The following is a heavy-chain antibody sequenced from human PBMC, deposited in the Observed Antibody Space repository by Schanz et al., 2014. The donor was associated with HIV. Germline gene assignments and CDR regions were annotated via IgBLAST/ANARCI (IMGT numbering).Heavy chain of an antibody. V-gene: IGHV3-23*01. D-gene: IGHD2-8*01. CDR2: INWNGDTT. J-gene: IGHJ6*02. CDR3: ANSGYCTSGICYTRGTGVDV. Sequence: EVQLLESGGGAVRPGGSLRLSCAASGYHFRGYGMNWVRQAPGKGLEWVAVINWNGDTTYYADSVKGRFTISRDNPKNMLYLQMNSLRAEDTAVYYCANSGYCTSGICYTRGTGVDVWGQGTTVTVSS. CDR1: GYHFRGYG.